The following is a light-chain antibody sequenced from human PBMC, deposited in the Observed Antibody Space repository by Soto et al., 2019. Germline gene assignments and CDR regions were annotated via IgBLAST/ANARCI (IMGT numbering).Light chain of an antibody. CDR2: GAC. V-gene: IGKV3-15*01. CDR1: QNFGSTY. J-gene: IGKJ5*01. Sequence: EVVMTQSPATLSLSPGERATLSCRASQNFGSTYLSWYQQKRGPAPLFLIFGACSRATGIPARFSGSGSGTEFTLTISSLQSEDFAVYYRQQYNNWPTFGQGTRLEIK. CDR3: QQYNNWPT.